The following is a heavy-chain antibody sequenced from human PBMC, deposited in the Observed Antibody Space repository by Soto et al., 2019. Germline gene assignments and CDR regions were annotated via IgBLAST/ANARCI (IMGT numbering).Heavy chain of an antibody. CDR1: GFTFGDYG. D-gene: IGHD1-1*01. V-gene: IGHV3-49*03. Sequence: PGGSLRLSCTASGFTFGDYGMSWFRQAPGKGLEWVGFIRSKAYGGTTEYAASVRGRFTISRDDSKRIAYLQMNSLKTEDTAVYYCTRVLRNNYYYYGMDVWGQGTTVTVSS. J-gene: IGHJ6*02. CDR2: IRSKAYGGTT. CDR3: TRVLRNNYYYYGMDV.